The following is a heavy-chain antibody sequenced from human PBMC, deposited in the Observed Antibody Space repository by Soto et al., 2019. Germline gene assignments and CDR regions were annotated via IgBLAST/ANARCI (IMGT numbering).Heavy chain of an antibody. J-gene: IGHJ4*02. CDR2: IYYSGST. CDR1: GGSISTYY. Sequence: SETLSLTCTVPGGSISTYYWSWIRQPPGKGLEWIGYIYYSGSTNYNPSLKSRVTISVDTSKNQFSLKLSSVSAADTAVYYCARDGSRYDFWSGPYYFDYWGQGTLGTVSS. D-gene: IGHD3-3*01. CDR3: ARDGSRYDFWSGPYYFDY. V-gene: IGHV4-59*01.